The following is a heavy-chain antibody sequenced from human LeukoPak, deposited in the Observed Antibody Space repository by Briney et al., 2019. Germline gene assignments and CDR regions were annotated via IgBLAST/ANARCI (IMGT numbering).Heavy chain of an antibody. V-gene: IGHV3-33*01. Sequence: PGRSLRLSCAASGFTFSSYGMHWVHQAPGKGLEWVAVIWYDGSNKYYADSVKGRFTISRDNSKNTLYLQMNSLRAEDTAVYYCATPFGDSPGYGMDVWGKGTTVTVSS. CDR2: IWYDGSNK. CDR3: ATPFGDSPGYGMDV. CDR1: GFTFSSYG. J-gene: IGHJ6*04. D-gene: IGHD2-21*02.